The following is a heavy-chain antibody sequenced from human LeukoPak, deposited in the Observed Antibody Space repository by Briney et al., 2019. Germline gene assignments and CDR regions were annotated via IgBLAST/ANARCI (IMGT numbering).Heavy chain of an antibody. CDR1: GYSFTTYG. D-gene: IGHD1-26*01. J-gene: IGHJ4*02. CDR2: ISSYNDDI. V-gene: IGHV1-18*01. CDR3: ARGWELDC. Sequence: ASVKVSCKPSGYSFTTYGISWVRQAPGQGLEWMGWISSYNDDIDFEQKFQGRVTMTTDTSTSTAYMELRSLRSDDTAVYYCARGWELDCWRQGTLVTVSS.